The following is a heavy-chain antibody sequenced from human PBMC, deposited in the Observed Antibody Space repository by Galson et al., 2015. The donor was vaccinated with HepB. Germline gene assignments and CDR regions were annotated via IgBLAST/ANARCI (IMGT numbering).Heavy chain of an antibody. CDR3: ARGWGDSGDYISYGMDV. Sequence: SETLSLTCAVSGTSVSSTDWWTWVRQPPGKGLEWIGEIYDSVNTNYNPSLKSRVTISVDKSKNQFSLKLKSVTAADTAVYYCARGWGDSGDYISYGMDVWGQGTTVSVSS. D-gene: IGHD4-17*01. J-gene: IGHJ6*02. CDR1: GTSVSSTDW. V-gene: IGHV4-4*02. CDR2: IYDSVNT.